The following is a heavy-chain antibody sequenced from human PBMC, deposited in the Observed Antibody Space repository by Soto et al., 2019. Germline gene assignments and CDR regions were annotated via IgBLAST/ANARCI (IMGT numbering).Heavy chain of an antibody. D-gene: IGHD5-12*01. V-gene: IGHV3-23*01. CDR2: ISGSGGGT. CDR3: AKEIAVAVATPPEY. Sequence: EVQLLESGGGLVQPGGSLRLSCTASGFTYSIYAMAWVRQAPGKGLEWVSAISGSGGGTYYADSVKGRFTISRDNSKKTVYLQKTNLRADDTAVYYCAKEIAVAVATPPEYWGQGTLVTVSS. J-gene: IGHJ4*02. CDR1: GFTYSIYA.